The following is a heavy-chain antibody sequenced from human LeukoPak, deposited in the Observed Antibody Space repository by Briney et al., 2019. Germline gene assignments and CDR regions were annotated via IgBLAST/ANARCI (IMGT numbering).Heavy chain of an antibody. CDR3: ATSRVYCSGGSCLDAFDI. CDR1: GSSFTSYW. CDR2: IYPGDSDT. D-gene: IGHD2-15*01. Sequence: GGPLKISCKGSGSSFTSYWIGWVRQMPGKGLEWMGIIYPGDSDTRYSPSFQGQVTISADKSISTAYLQWSSLKASDTAMYYCATSRVYCSGGSCLDAFDIWGQGTMVTVSS. V-gene: IGHV5-51*01. J-gene: IGHJ3*02.